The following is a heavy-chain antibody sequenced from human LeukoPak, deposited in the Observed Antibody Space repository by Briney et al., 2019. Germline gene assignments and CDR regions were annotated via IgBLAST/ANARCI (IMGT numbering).Heavy chain of an antibody. Sequence: SETLSLTCTVSGGSISSGDYYWSWIRQPPGKGLEWIGYIYYSGSTYYNPSLKSRVTISVDTSKNQFSLKLSSVTAADTAVYYCASVDCSSTSCYYYYGMDVWGKGTTVTASS. CDR3: ASVDCSSTSCYYYYGMDV. V-gene: IGHV4-30-4*01. J-gene: IGHJ6*04. CDR1: GGSISSGDYY. CDR2: IYYSGST. D-gene: IGHD2-2*01.